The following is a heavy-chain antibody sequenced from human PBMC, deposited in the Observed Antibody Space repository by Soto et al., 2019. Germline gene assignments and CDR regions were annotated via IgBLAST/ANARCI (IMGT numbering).Heavy chain of an antibody. J-gene: IGHJ4*02. CDR3: ATDLYCSSTSCSSFDY. V-gene: IGHV1-24*01. CDR1: GYTLTELS. CDR2: FDPEDGET. Sequence: ASVKVSCKVSGYTLTELSMHWVRQAPGKGLEWMGGFDPEDGETIYAQKFQGRVTMTEDTSTDTAYMELSSLRSGDTAVYYCATDLYCSSTSCSSFDYWGQGTLVTVSS. D-gene: IGHD2-2*01.